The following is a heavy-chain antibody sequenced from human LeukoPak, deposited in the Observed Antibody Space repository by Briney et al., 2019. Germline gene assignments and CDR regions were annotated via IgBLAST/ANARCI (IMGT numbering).Heavy chain of an antibody. CDR1: GYSFTSYW. CDR2: SYPGDSDT. V-gene: IGHV5-51*01. J-gene: IGHJ4*01. D-gene: IGHD6-19*01. Sequence: PGESLKISCKGSGYSFTSYWIGWVRQMPGKGLEWMGISYPGDSDTRYSPSSQGQVTISADKSISTAYLQWSSLKASDTAMYYCARGSGWRAGHGYYFDYWGQGTLVTVSS. CDR3: ARGSGWRAGHGYYFDY.